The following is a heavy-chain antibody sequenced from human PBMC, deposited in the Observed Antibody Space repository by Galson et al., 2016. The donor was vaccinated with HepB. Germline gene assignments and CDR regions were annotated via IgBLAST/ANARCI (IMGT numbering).Heavy chain of an antibody. D-gene: IGHD1-26*01. CDR1: GFTFNNYW. Sequence: SLRLSCAASGFTFNNYWMTWVRQAPGKGLEWVANIKQDASEKYYVDSVKGRFTVSRDNAKNSLYLQMNSLRAEDTALYYCARARGSGSYYSIDYWGQGTLVTVSS. J-gene: IGHJ4*02. CDR2: IKQDASEK. CDR3: ARARGSGSYYSIDY. V-gene: IGHV3-7*05.